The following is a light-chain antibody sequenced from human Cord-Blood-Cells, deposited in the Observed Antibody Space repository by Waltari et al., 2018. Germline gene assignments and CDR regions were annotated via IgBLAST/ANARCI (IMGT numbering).Light chain of an antibody. CDR1: SLRSYY. V-gene: IGLV3-19*01. CDR3: NSRDSSGNHNV. CDR2: GKN. Sequence: SSELTQDPAVSVALGQTVRITCQGDSLRSYYASWYQQKPGQAPVLVIYGKNNRPSGIPDRFSVSSSGNTASLTITGAQAEDEADYYCNSRDSSGNHNVFGTGTKVTVL. J-gene: IGLJ1*01.